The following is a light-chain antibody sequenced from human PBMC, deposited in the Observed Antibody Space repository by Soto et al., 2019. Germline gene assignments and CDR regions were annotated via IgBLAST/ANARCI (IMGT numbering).Light chain of an antibody. Sequence: EIVMTRSPATLSVSPGEGATLSCRASQSVSSKLAWYQQKPGQAPRLLIYGASTRATGIPARFSGSGSGTELTLIISSLQSEDSAVYYCQQYNSWLWTFGQGTKVDIK. J-gene: IGKJ1*01. CDR2: GAS. CDR3: QQYNSWLWT. CDR1: QSVSSK. V-gene: IGKV3-15*01.